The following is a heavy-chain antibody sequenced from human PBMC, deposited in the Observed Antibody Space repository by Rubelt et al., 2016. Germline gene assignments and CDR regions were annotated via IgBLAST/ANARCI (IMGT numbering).Heavy chain of an antibody. CDR3: ARHGYASVTFPFDY. J-gene: IGHJ4*02. Sequence: EVQLVQSGAEVKQPGESLRISCKGSGYSFTSYWISWVRQMPGKGLEWMGRIDPSDSYTDYSPSFQGHVSLSANQSTSTAYLQCSSLKASDTAMYYCARHGYASVTFPFDYWGQGSLVTVSS. CDR1: GYSFTSYW. V-gene: IGHV5-10-1*01. D-gene: IGHD4-17*01. CDR2: IDPSDSYT.